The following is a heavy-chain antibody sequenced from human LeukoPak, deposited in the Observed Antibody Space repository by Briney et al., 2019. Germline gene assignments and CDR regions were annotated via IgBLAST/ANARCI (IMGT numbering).Heavy chain of an antibody. CDR3: AKDRDYGDSPARGDY. Sequence: GGSLRLSCAASGFTFSSYSMNWVRQAPGKGLEWVSFIRYDESNKYYADSVRGRSTISRDNSKNTLYLQMNSLRAEDTAVYYCAKDRDYGDSPARGDYWGQGTLVTVSS. V-gene: IGHV3-30*02. J-gene: IGHJ4*02. D-gene: IGHD4-17*01. CDR2: IRYDESNK. CDR1: GFTFSSYS.